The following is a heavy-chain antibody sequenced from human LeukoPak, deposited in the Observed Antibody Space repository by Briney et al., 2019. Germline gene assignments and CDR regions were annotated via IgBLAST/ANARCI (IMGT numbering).Heavy chain of an antibody. Sequence: PSETLSLTCTVSGGSISSYYWSWIRQPPGKGLEWIGYIYYSGSTNYNPSLKSRVTISVDTSKNQFSLKLSSVTAADTAVYYCARERLIYPGARKLAFDYWGQGTLVTVSS. CDR3: ARERLIYPGARKLAFDY. V-gene: IGHV4-59*12. D-gene: IGHD1-26*01. J-gene: IGHJ4*02. CDR1: GGSISSYY. CDR2: IYYSGST.